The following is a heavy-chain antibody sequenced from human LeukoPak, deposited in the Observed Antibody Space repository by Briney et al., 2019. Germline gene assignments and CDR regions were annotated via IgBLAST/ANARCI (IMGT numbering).Heavy chain of an antibody. Sequence: ASVKVSCKASGYTFTGYYVHWVRQAPGQGLEWMGWINPNSGGTNYAQKFQGRVTMTRDTSISTAYMELSRLRSDDTAVYYCARSLRLGSSTSCCGYWGQGTLVTVSS. CDR1: GYTFTGYY. D-gene: IGHD2-2*01. J-gene: IGHJ4*02. CDR2: INPNSGGT. CDR3: ARSLRLGSSTSCCGY. V-gene: IGHV1-2*02.